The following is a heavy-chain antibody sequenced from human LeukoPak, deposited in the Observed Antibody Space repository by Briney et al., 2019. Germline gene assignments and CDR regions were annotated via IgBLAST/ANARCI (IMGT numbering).Heavy chain of an antibody. Sequence: GGSLRLSCAASGFTFSSYSMNWVRQAPGKGLEWVSAISGSGGSTYYADSVKGRFTISRDNSKNTLYLQMNSLRAEDTAVYYCAKEFHDFWSGPDYWGQGTLVTVSS. CDR3: AKEFHDFWSGPDY. CDR1: GFTFSSYS. J-gene: IGHJ4*02. V-gene: IGHV3-23*01. D-gene: IGHD3-3*01. CDR2: ISGSGGST.